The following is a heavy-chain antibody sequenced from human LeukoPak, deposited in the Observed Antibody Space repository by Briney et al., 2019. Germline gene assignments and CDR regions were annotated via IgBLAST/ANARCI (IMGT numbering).Heavy chain of an antibody. CDR1: GYTFTSYG. CDR2: ISAYNGNT. Sequence: ASVKVSCKASGYTFTSYGISWVRQAPGQGLEWMGWISAYNGNTNYAQKLQGRVTMTTDTSTSTAYMELRSLRSDDTAVYYCARALYSSSWYFPFDHWGQGTLVTVSS. J-gene: IGHJ4*02. V-gene: IGHV1-18*01. CDR3: ARALYSSSWYFPFDH. D-gene: IGHD6-13*01.